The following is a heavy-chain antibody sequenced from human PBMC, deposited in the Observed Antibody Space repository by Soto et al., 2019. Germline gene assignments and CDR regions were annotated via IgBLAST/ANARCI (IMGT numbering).Heavy chain of an antibody. Sequence: SETLSLTCTVSGGSISSYYWSWIRQPPGKGLEWIGYIYYSGSTNYNPSLKSRVTISVDTSKNQFSLKLSSVTAADTAVYYCAREAATNNWFDPWGQGTLVTVSS. V-gene: IGHV4-59*01. D-gene: IGHD6-25*01. J-gene: IGHJ5*02. CDR2: IYYSGST. CDR1: GGSISSYY. CDR3: AREAATNNWFDP.